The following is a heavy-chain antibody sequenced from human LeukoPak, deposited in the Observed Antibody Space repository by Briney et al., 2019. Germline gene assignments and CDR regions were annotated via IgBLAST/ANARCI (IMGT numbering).Heavy chain of an antibody. CDR1: GFTFSTYW. CDR3: ARDGDAYNFDF. J-gene: IGHJ4*02. CDR2: IKQDGSEK. D-gene: IGHD5-24*01. Sequence: PGGSLRLSCAASGFTFSTYWMTWVRQAPGKGLEWVANIKQDGSEKNYVDSVKGRFTISRDNAKNSLYLQMNSLRADDTAVYYCARDGDAYNFDFWGQGALVTVSS. V-gene: IGHV3-7*01.